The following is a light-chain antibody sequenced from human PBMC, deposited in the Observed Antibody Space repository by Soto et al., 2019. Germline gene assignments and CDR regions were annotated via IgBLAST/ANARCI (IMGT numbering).Light chain of an antibody. CDR2: NSN. CDR1: SSIIGNNA. Sequence: QSVLTQPPSASGTPGQPVTISCSGSSSIIGNNAVSWYQQFPGTAPKPLIYNSNQRPAGVPDRVSGSKSGTSASLAISGLQAEDEADYYCATWDDSLNARGVFGGGTKLTVL. J-gene: IGLJ3*02. CDR3: ATWDDSLNARGV. V-gene: IGLV1-44*01.